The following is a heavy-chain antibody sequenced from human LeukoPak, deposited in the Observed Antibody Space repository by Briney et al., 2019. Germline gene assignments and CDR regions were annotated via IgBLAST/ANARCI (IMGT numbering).Heavy chain of an antibody. CDR2: IGPNGAST. J-gene: IGHJ4*02. D-gene: IGHD3-9*01. CDR3: VKDLTGTWSFDY. Sequence: GGSLRLSCSTSGFTFSNHFMPWVRQAPGKGLEYVSSIGPNGASTLYADSVKGRFTISRDNSKNALYLQLTSLRLEDTALYYCVKDLTGTWSFDYWGQGTLVTVSS. CDR1: GFTFSNHF. V-gene: IGHV3-64D*06.